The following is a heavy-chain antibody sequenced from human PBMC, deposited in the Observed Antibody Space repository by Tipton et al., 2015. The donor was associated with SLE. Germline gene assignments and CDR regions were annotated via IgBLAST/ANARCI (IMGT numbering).Heavy chain of an antibody. V-gene: IGHV4-30-2*02. CDR2: IYHSGGT. CDR3: ARRGGGYDYLYYYYGMDV. D-gene: IGHD5-12*01. J-gene: IGHJ6*02. Sequence: TLSLTCAISSGSISSAGYSWTWIWQPPGKGLEWIRYIYHSGGTYYNPSLKSRVTISVDTSKNQFSLKLSSVTAADAAVYYCARRGGGYDYLYYYYGMDVWGQGTTVTVSS. CDR1: SGSISSAGYS.